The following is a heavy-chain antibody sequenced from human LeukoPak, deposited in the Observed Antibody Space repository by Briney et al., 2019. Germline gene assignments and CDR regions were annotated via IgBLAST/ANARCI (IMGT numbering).Heavy chain of an antibody. J-gene: IGHJ6*02. Sequence: ASVKVSCKASGYTFTGYSMHWVRQAPGQGLEWMGWINPNSGGTNYAQKFQGRVIITRDTSISTAYMELRRLRSDDTAVYYCARAHNSYGSGFPDNGMDGRGQGTTVTVSS. V-gene: IGHV1-2*02. CDR2: INPNSGGT. CDR3: ARAHNSYGSGFPDNGMDG. CDR1: GYTFTGYS. D-gene: IGHD3-10*01.